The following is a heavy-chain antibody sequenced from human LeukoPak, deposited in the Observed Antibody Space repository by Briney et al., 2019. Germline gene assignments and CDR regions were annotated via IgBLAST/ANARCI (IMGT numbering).Heavy chain of an antibody. D-gene: IGHD6-6*01. V-gene: IGHV3-30-3*01. J-gene: IGHJ4*02. CDR1: GFTFSIYA. CDR2: ISSAGSNN. CDR3: DPHDSSSHF. Sequence: GRSLRLSWAASGFTFSIYAMHWVRQAPGKGMEWVAFISSAGSNNYCADSVKGRFTISRDNSKNTLYLQMNSLRDEDTAVYYCDPHDSSSHFWGQGTLVTVSS.